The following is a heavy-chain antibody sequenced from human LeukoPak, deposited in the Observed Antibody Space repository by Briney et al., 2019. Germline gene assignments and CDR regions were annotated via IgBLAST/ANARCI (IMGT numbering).Heavy chain of an antibody. D-gene: IGHD3-9*01. CDR1: GFTFSSYG. Sequence: GGSLRLSCAASGFTFSSYGMHWVRQAPGKGLEWVAVISYDGSNKYYADSVKGRFTISRDNSKNTLYLQMNSLRAEDTAVYYCAKGLPIYDILTGDAFDYWGQGTLVTVSS. CDR2: ISYDGSNK. CDR3: AKGLPIYDILTGDAFDY. V-gene: IGHV3-30*18. J-gene: IGHJ4*02.